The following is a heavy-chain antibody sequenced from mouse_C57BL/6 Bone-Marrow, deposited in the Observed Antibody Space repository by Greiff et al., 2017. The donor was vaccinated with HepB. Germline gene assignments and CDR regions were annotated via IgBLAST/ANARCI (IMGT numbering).Heavy chain of an antibody. V-gene: IGHV10-1*01. CDR1: GFSFNTYA. CDR3: VRPHYYGSSYAMDY. J-gene: IGHJ4*01. CDR2: IRSKSNNYAT. D-gene: IGHD1-1*01. Sequence: DVMLVESGGGLVQPKGSLKLSCAASGFSFNTYAMNWVRQAPGKGLEWVARIRSKSNNYATYYADSVKDRFTISRDDSESMLYLQMNNLKTEDTAMYYCVRPHYYGSSYAMDYWGQGTSVTVSS.